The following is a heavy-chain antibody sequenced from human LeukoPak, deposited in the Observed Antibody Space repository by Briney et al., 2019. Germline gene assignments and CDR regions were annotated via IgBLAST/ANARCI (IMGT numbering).Heavy chain of an antibody. J-gene: IGHJ5*02. CDR2: IKQDGSEK. CDR1: GFSISRYW. D-gene: IGHD4-17*01. Sequence: LSGGSLRLSCAASGFSISRYWMSWVRQAPGKGLEWVANIKQDGSEKYYVDSVKGRFTISRDNAKNSLYLQMNSLRAEDTAVYYCARTGDYGWFDPWGQGTLVTVSS. V-gene: IGHV3-7*01. CDR3: ARTGDYGWFDP.